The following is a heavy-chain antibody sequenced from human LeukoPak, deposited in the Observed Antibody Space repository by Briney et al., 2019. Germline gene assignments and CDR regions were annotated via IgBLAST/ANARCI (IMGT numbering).Heavy chain of an antibody. D-gene: IGHD3-22*01. Sequence: GGSLRLSCAASGFTFSSYSMNWVRQAPGKGLEWVSYISSSSSTIYYADSVKGRFTISRDNAKNSLYLQMDSLRDEDTAVYYCAREGGYYDSSGYYSGFGFDYWGQGTLVTVSS. CDR2: ISSSSSTI. J-gene: IGHJ4*02. CDR1: GFTFSSYS. V-gene: IGHV3-48*02. CDR3: AREGGYYDSSGYYSGFGFDY.